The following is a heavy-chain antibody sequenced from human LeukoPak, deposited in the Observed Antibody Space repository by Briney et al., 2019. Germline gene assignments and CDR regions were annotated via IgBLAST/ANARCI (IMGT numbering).Heavy chain of an antibody. D-gene: IGHD3-10*01. CDR1: GYNFSGYY. Sequence: ASVTVSCKSSGYNFSGYYIHWVRQAPGHRLEWMGWINPKTGGTNSAQKFQGRVTMTRDTSVSTAYMDLNRLKSDDTAVYYCARSSYSYYFDYWGQGTLVTVSS. J-gene: IGHJ4*02. V-gene: IGHV1-2*02. CDR2: INPKTGGT. CDR3: ARSSYSYYFDY.